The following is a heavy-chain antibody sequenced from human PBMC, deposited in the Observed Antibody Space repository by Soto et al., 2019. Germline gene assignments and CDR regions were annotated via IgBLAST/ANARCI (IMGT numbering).Heavy chain of an antibody. D-gene: IGHD2-21*02. CDR1: GFTFSTYA. CDR2: LSGSGDRI. Sequence: SGGSLRLSCASSGFTFSTYAMSWVRQAPGKGLEWLSALSGSGDRIYYADSVKGRFTISRDNSKNTLYLQMNSLRAEDTALYYCAKDPSNLVVVTGWFDPWGQGTLVAVSS. J-gene: IGHJ5*02. CDR3: AKDPSNLVVVTGWFDP. V-gene: IGHV3-23*01.